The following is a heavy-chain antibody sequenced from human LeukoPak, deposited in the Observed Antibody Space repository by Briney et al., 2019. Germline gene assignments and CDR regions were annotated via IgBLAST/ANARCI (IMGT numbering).Heavy chain of an antibody. CDR3: ARDRKSIMITFGGVIPWGAFDI. D-gene: IGHD3-16*02. Sequence: GGSLRLSCAASGFTFSSYAMHWVRQAPGKGLEWVAVISYDGSNKYYADSVKGRFTISRDNSKNTLYLQMNSLRAEDTAVYYCARDRKSIMITFGGVIPWGAFDIWGQGTMVTVSS. CDR1: GFTFSSYA. J-gene: IGHJ3*02. V-gene: IGHV3-30-3*01. CDR2: ISYDGSNK.